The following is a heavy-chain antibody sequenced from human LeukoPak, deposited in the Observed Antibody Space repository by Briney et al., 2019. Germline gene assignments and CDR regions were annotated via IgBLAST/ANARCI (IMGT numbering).Heavy chain of an antibody. CDR1: GFSFSNYG. V-gene: IGHV3-23*01. Sequence: GGSLRLSCAASGFSFSNYGMNWVRQAPGKGLEWVSGIIGSGGTTYYADSVKGRFTISRDNSKNTVYLQINNLRDEDTAVYYCAKDDRLLRFLHWGQGTLVTVSS. CDR3: AKDDRLLRFLH. D-gene: IGHD3-16*01. CDR2: IIGSGGTT. J-gene: IGHJ4*02.